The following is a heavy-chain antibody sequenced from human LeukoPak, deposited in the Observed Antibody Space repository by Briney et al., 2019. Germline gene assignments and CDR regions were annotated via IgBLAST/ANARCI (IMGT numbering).Heavy chain of an antibody. Sequence: GGTLRLSCAASGFNVSSNYMNWVRQAPGKGLEWVAVIWYDGSNKYYADSVKGRFTISRDNSKNTLYLQMNSLRAEDTAVYYCARGWGADLPPFDYWGQGTLVTVSS. CDR3: ARGWGADLPPFDY. CDR2: IWYDGSNK. CDR1: GFNVSSNY. V-gene: IGHV3-33*08. J-gene: IGHJ4*02. D-gene: IGHD1-26*01.